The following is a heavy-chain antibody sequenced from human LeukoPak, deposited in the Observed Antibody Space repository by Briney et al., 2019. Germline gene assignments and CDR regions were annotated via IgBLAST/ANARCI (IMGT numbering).Heavy chain of an antibody. CDR1: GGSISGASYY. D-gene: IGHD3-16*01. V-gene: IGHV4-61*02. Sequence: KSSETLSLTCTVSGGSISGASYYWSWIRQPAGKGLEWIGRIYSSGSTNYNPSLKSRVTISVDTSKNHFSLKVTSMTAADTGVYYCARFTPQGYGWGGYNRFDPWGQGTLVTVSS. CDR3: ARFTPQGYGWGGYNRFDP. J-gene: IGHJ5*02. CDR2: IYSSGST.